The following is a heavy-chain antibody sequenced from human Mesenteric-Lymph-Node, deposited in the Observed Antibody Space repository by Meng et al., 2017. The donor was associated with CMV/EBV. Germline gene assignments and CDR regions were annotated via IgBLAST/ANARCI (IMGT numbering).Heavy chain of an antibody. CDR2: IYSDGTT. CDR1: GFAVSSNY. V-gene: IGHV3-53*01. CDR3: AKGYCSSTSCYTAYYYYGMDV. Sequence: GGSLRLSCAASGFAVSSNYMSWVRQAPGKGLEWVSVIYSDGTTYYADSVKGRFTISRDNSKNTLYLQMNSLRAEDTAVYYCAKGYCSSTSCYTAYYYYGMDVWGQGTTVTVSS. J-gene: IGHJ6*02. D-gene: IGHD2-2*02.